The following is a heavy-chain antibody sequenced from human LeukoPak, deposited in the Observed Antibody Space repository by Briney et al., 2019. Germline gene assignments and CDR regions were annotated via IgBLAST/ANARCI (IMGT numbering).Heavy chain of an antibody. CDR1: GGTFSSYA. CDR2: IIPIFGTA. V-gene: IGHV1-69*05. Sequence: SVKVSCKASGGTFSSYAISWVRQAPGQGLEWMGGIIPIFGTANYAQKFQGRVTITTDESTSTAYMELSSLRSEDTAVYYCAGTKYQLLLSPFDYWGQGTLVTVSS. J-gene: IGHJ4*02. D-gene: IGHD2-2*01. CDR3: AGTKYQLLLSPFDY.